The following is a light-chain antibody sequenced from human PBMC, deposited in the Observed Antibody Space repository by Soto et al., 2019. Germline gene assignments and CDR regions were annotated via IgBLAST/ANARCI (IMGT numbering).Light chain of an antibody. CDR3: SSFAATHTYI. Sequence: QSVLTQPRSVSGSPGQSVTISCAGTSSDVGGYDYVSWYQQHPDKVPKILIYVVTKRPSGVPDRFSGSKSGNTASLTISGLQDEDEADYYCSSFAATHTYIFGTGTKVTVL. CDR2: VVT. CDR1: SSDVGGYDY. V-gene: IGLV2-11*01. J-gene: IGLJ1*01.